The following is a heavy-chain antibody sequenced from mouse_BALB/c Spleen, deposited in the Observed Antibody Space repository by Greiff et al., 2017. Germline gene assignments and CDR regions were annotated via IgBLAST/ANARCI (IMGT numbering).Heavy chain of an antibody. D-gene: IGHD2-3*01. J-gene: IGHJ3*01. CDR2: IWSGGST. CDR3: ARIYDGYYEFAY. V-gene: IGHV2-2*02. Sequence: VQRVESGPGLVQPSQSLSITCTVSGFSLTSYGVHWVRQSPGKGLEWLGVIWSGGSTDYNAAFISRLSISKDNSKSQVFFKMNSLQANDTAIYYCARIYDGYYEFAYWGQGTLVTVSA. CDR1: GFSLTSYG.